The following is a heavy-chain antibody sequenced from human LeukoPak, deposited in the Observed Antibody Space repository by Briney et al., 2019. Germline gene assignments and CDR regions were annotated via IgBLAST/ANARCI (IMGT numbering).Heavy chain of an antibody. CDR2: IKSKTDGGTT. Sequence: GGSLRLSCEASGLTFNKYWMTWVRQAPGKGLEWVGRIKSKTDGGTTDYAAPVKGRFTISRDDSKNTLYLQMNSLKTEDTAVYYCTTEGAGWFYYYYYYMDVWGKGTTVTVSS. V-gene: IGHV3-15*01. CDR3: TTEGAGWFYYYYYYMDV. CDR1: GLTFNKYW. D-gene: IGHD6-19*01. J-gene: IGHJ6*03.